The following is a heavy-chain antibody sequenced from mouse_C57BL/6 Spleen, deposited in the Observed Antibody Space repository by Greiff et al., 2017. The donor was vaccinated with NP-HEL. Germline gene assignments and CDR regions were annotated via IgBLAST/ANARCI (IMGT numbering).Heavy chain of an antibody. CDR2: ISYDGSN. J-gene: IGHJ2*01. CDR3: AVITTVVYFDY. CDR1: GYSITSGYY. Sequence: EVQLQESGPGLVKPSQSLSLTCSVTGYSITSGYYWNWIRQFPGNKLEWMGYISYDGSNNYNPSLKNRISITRDTSKNQFFLKLNSVTTEDTATYYCAVITTVVYFDYWGQGTTLTVSS. D-gene: IGHD1-1*01. V-gene: IGHV3-6*01.